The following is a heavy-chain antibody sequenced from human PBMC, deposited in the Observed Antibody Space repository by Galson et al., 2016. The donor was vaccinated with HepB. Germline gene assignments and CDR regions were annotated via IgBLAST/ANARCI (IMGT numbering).Heavy chain of an antibody. CDR3: ARDPSGITLIVVAMGYYYGLDV. D-gene: IGHD3-22*01. CDR2: IYSGGST. CDR1: GFIVSRNY. Sequence: SLRLSCAASGFIVSRNYMSWVRQAPGKGLEWVSLIYSGGSTKYADSVKGRFTIPRDNAKNTLYLQMNSLRTEDTATYYCARDPSGITLIVVAMGYYYGLDVWGQGTTVTVS. V-gene: IGHV3-53*05. J-gene: IGHJ6*02.